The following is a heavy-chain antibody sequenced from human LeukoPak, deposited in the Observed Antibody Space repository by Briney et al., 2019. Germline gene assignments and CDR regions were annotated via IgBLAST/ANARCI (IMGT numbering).Heavy chain of an antibody. Sequence: PSETLSLTCTVSGGSISSHYWSWIRQPPGKGLEWIGYIYYSGSTNYNPSLKSRVTISVDTSKNQFSLKLNSVTAADTAVYYCARVITIFGVVEDWFDPWGQGTLVTVSS. CDR2: IYYSGST. D-gene: IGHD3-3*01. J-gene: IGHJ5*02. CDR1: GGSISSHY. CDR3: ARVITIFGVVEDWFDP. V-gene: IGHV4-59*11.